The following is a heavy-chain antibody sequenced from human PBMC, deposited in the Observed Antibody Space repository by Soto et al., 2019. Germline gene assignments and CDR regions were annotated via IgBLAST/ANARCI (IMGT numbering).Heavy chain of an antibody. CDR2: NNHSGSA. CDR3: AKSGSYRYFDS. CDR1: GGSFTDYY. J-gene: IGHJ4*02. D-gene: IGHD3-16*02. V-gene: IGHV4-34*01. Sequence: QVQLQQWGAGLLKPSETLSLTCAVYGGSFTDYYCSWVRQPPGKGLEWIGENNHSGSATYNPSLKSRVTVSVDTSKNQFSLRLTSVTAADTAVYYCAKSGSYRYFDSWGQGTLVTVSS.